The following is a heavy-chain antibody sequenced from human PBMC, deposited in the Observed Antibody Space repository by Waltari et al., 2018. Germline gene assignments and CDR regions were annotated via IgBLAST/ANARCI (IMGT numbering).Heavy chain of an antibody. Sequence: QVQLQESGPGLVKPSQTLSPTCTVPGGSTSTGSSYLSWIRQPAGKGLEWIGRISTSGSTNYNPSLKSRVTISVDTSKNQFSLKLSSVTAADTAVYYCARTGDYGLFDYWGQGTLVTVSS. CDR1: GGSTSTGSSY. J-gene: IGHJ4*02. CDR2: ISTSGST. D-gene: IGHD4-17*01. CDR3: ARTGDYGLFDY. V-gene: IGHV4-61*02.